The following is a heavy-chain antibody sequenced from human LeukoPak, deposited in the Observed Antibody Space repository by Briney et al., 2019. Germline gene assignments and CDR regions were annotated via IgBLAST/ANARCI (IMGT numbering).Heavy chain of an antibody. CDR2: ISDIGGST. Sequence: GGSLRLSCAASGFTFSNYAMSWDSQAPGKGLEWHSIISDIGGSTYYADSVKGRLTISRDNSENTLYLQMNSLRGDDTAVYYCAKRRLGSGWYETSDYWGQGTLVTVSS. J-gene: IGHJ4*02. D-gene: IGHD6-19*01. CDR3: AKRRLGSGWYETSDY. CDR1: GFTFSNYA. V-gene: IGHV3-23*01.